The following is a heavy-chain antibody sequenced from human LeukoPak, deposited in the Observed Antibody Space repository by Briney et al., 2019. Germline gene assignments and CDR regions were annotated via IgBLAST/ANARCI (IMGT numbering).Heavy chain of an antibody. J-gene: IGHJ6*02. Sequence: SVKVSCKASGGTFSSYAISWVRQAPGQGLEWMGGIIPIFGTANYAQKFQGRVTITADESTSTAYMELSSLRSEDTAVYYCARAYYYGSGSYYGMDVWGQGTTVTASS. V-gene: IGHV1-69*13. CDR2: IIPIFGTA. D-gene: IGHD3-10*01. CDR1: GGTFSSYA. CDR3: ARAYYYGSGSYYGMDV.